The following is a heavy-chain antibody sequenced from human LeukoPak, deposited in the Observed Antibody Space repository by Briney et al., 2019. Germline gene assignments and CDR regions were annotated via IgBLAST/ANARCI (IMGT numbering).Heavy chain of an antibody. D-gene: IGHD1-14*01. V-gene: IGHV3-7*01. J-gene: IGHJ4*02. CDR1: GFTFSGHW. CDR2: INQGGSDK. Sequence: PGGSLRLPCAASGFTFSGHWMSWVRQAPGKGLEWVANINQGGSDKYYVDSVKGRFTISRDNANNLLYLQMNSLRGEDTAVYYCTRDRSRAEADWGQGPLVTVSS. CDR3: TRDRSRAEAD.